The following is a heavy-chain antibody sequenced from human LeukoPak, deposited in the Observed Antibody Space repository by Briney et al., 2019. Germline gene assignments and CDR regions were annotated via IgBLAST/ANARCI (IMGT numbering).Heavy chain of an antibody. V-gene: IGHV3-7*01. CDR2: IKQEGSEK. Sequence: GGSLRLSCAASGFTFSDFWMSWVRQAPGKGLQWVANIKQEGSEKYYVDSVKGRFTISRDNAKNSLYLQMNSLRAEDTAVYYCARNEWADYWGQGTLVTVSS. D-gene: IGHD1-26*01. CDR3: ARNEWADY. CDR1: GFTFSDFW. J-gene: IGHJ4*02.